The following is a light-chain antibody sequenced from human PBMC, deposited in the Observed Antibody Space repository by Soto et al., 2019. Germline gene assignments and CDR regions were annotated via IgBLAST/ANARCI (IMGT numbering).Light chain of an antibody. CDR3: QVWDSSSDHPV. CDR2: DDI. CDR1: NIGSKG. Sequence: VLTQPPSVSVAPGQAARITCGGNNIGSKGVHWYQRRPGQAPVLVVYDDIDRPSGIPERFSGSSSGNTATLTISRVEVGDEADYYCQVWDSSSDHPVFGGGTKLTVL. J-gene: IGLJ2*01. V-gene: IGLV3-21*02.